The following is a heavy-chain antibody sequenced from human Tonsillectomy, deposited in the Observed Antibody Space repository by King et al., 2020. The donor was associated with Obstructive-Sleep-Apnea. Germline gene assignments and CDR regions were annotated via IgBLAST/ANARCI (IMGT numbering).Heavy chain of an antibody. D-gene: IGHD3-16*01. CDR3: ARGGGSAPLYYFDY. CDR2: IYYSGST. CDR1: GGSISSYY. J-gene: IGHJ4*02. Sequence: QLQESGPGLVKPSETLSLTCTVSGGSISSYYWSWIRQPPGKGLEWIGYIYYSGSTNYNPSLNSRVTISVDTSKNQFSLKLSSVTAADTAVYYCARGGGSAPLYYFDYWGQGTLVTVSS. V-gene: IGHV4-59*01.